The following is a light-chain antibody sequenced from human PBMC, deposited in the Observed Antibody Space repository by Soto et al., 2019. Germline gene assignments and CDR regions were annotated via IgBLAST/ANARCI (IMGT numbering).Light chain of an antibody. Sequence: DIVMTQSPDSLAVSLGERATINCKSSQSVFYGSNNKNYLAWYQQKPGQPPKLLIYWASTRESGAPDRFSGSGSGTDFSLTISSLQAEDVAVYYCQQYYISPVTFGPGTRVDVK. V-gene: IGKV4-1*01. J-gene: IGKJ3*01. CDR2: WAS. CDR1: QSVFYGSNNKNY. CDR3: QQYYISPVT.